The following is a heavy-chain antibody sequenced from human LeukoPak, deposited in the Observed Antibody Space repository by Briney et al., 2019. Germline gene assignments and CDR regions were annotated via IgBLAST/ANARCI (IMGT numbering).Heavy chain of an antibody. CDR3: AKQQLVSTPFDY. CDR1: GFTFSSYA. V-gene: IGHV3-23*01. D-gene: IGHD6-13*01. Sequence: PGGSLRLSCAASGFTFSSYAMSWVRQAPGKGLEWVSAISGSGGSTYYADAVKGRFTISRDNSKNTLYLQMNSLRAEDTSVYYCAKQQLVSTPFDYWGQGTLVTVSS. CDR2: ISGSGGST. J-gene: IGHJ4*02.